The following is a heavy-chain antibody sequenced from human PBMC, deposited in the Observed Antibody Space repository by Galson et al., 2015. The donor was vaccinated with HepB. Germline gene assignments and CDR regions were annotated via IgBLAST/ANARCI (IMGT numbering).Heavy chain of an antibody. V-gene: IGHV3-33*01. J-gene: IGHJ4*02. Sequence: SLRLSCAASGFTFNSHGMHWIRQAPGRGLEWVAVTVYGGTTEHYADSVKGRFTISRDTSKNTLYLQMSSLRAEDTAVYYCVREQGYGDYRTADHWGQGTLVTVSS. D-gene: IGHD4-17*01. CDR3: VREQGYGDYRTADH. CDR1: GFTFNSHG. CDR2: TVYGGTTE.